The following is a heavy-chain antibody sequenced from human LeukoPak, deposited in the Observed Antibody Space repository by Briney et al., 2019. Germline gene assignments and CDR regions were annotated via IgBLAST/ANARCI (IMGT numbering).Heavy chain of an antibody. CDR2: ISGSGGST. V-gene: IGHV3-23*01. CDR1: GFTFSSYG. CDR3: AKLGSYYYDSSGYYN. J-gene: IGHJ4*02. D-gene: IGHD3-22*01. Sequence: GRSLRLSCAASGFTFSSYGMHWVRQAPGKGLEWVSAISGSGGSTYYTDSVKGRFTISRDNSKNTLYLQMNSLRAEDTAVYYCAKLGSYYYDSSGYYNWGQGTLVTVSS.